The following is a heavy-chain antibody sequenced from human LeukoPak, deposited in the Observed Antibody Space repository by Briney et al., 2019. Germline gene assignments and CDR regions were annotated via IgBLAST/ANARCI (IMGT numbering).Heavy chain of an antibody. CDR2: IYPGDSDT. CDR3: ARPHYYDSSGYYSIDY. D-gene: IGHD3-22*01. Sequence: GDSLKISCKGSGYSFTSFWIGWVRQMPGKGLEWMGIIYPGDSDTRYSPSFQGQVTISADKSITTAYLQWSSLRASDTAMYYCARPHYYDSSGYYSIDYWGQGTLVTVSS. V-gene: IGHV5-51*01. CDR1: GYSFTSFW. J-gene: IGHJ4*02.